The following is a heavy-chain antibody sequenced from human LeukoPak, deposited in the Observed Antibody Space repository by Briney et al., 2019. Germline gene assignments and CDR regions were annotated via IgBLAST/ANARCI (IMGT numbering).Heavy chain of an antibody. CDR3: ARARGEYSSSLDYYYYGMDV. V-gene: IGHV1-18*01. D-gene: IGHD6-13*01. CDR1: GYTFTSYG. J-gene: IGHJ6*02. Sequence: ASVKVSCKASGYTFTSYGISWVRQAPGQGLEWMGWIRAYNGNTNYAQKLQGRVTMTTDTSTSTAYMELRSLRSDDTAVYYCARARGEYSSSLDYYYYGMDVWGQGTTVTVSS. CDR2: IRAYNGNT.